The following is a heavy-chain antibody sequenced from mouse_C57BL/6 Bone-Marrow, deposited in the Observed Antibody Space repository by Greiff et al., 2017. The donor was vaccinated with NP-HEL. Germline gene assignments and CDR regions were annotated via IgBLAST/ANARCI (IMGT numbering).Heavy chain of an antibody. CDR1: GYTFTSYW. J-gene: IGHJ4*01. CDR3: TRSPTGTEAMDY. Sequence: EVQLQQSGTVLARPGASVKMSCKTSGYTFTSYWMHWVKQRPGQGLEWIGAIYPRNSDTSYNQKFKGKAKLTAVTSASTAYMELSSLTNEDSAVYYCTRSPTGTEAMDYWGQGTSVTVSS. D-gene: IGHD4-1*01. V-gene: IGHV1-5*01. CDR2: IYPRNSDT.